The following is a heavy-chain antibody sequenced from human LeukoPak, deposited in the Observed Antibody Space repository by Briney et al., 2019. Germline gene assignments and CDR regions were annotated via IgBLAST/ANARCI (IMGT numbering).Heavy chain of an antibody. CDR2: ISYDGSNK. Sequence: GGSLRLSCAASGFTFSSYAMHWVRQAPGKGLEWVAVISYDGSNKYYADSVEGRFTISRDNSKNTLYLQMNSLRAEDTAVYYCARDLGELPPHYFDYWGQGTLVTVSS. D-gene: IGHD1-26*01. J-gene: IGHJ4*02. CDR1: GFTFSSYA. V-gene: IGHV3-30-3*01. CDR3: ARDLGELPPHYFDY.